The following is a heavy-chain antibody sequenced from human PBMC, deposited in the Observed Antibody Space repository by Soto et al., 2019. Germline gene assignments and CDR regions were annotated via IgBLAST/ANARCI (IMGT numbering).Heavy chain of an antibody. V-gene: IGHV3-21*01. J-gene: IGHJ4*02. CDR2: ISSSTSYV. CDR3: ARDPKTSGGQHWAFNYFDS. D-gene: IGHD7-27*01. CDR1: GFTFSRYG. Sequence: EVQLVESGGGLVKPGGSLRLSCAASGFTFSRYGMNWLRQAPGRGLEWVASISSSTSYVYYADSVKGRFSTSRDNAKSTLYLQVDSLRPEDAAVYYCARDPKTSGGQHWAFNYFDSWGQGTLVTVSS.